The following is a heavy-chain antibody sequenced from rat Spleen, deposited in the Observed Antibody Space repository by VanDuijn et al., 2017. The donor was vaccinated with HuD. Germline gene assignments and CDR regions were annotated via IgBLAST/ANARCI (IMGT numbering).Heavy chain of an antibody. Sequence: EVQLVESGGGLVLPGRSLKLSCVASGITFNNFWMSWIRQAPGKGLEWVASISNTGGSIYYPDSVKGRFTISGDTAENTLYLQMDSLRSEDTATYYCAAHGPRIARFAYWGQGSLVTVSS. CDR1: GITFNNFW. CDR3: AAHGPRIARFAY. CDR2: ISNTGGSI. V-gene: IGHV5-31*01. D-gene: IGHD1-12*02. J-gene: IGHJ3*01.